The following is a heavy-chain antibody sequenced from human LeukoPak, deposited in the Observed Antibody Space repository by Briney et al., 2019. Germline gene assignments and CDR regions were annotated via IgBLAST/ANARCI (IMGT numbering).Heavy chain of an antibody. J-gene: IGHJ2*01. CDR1: SGSISGYY. D-gene: IGHD4-11*01. CDR2: IHYSGST. Sequence: SETLSLTCTVSSGSISGYYWSWIRQPPGKGLEWIGYIHYSGSTNHNPSLKSRVTISIDTSKNQISLRLTSVTAADTAVYYCAGYGNYWDWYFDLWGRGTLVTVSS. V-gene: IGHV4-59*01. CDR3: AGYGNYWDWYFDL.